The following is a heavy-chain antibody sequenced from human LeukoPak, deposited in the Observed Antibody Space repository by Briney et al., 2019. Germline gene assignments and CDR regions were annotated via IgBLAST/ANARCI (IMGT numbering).Heavy chain of an antibody. CDR2: INHSGST. D-gene: IGHD3-3*01. J-gene: IGHJ4*02. CDR3: ARSHPVVIIKGYYFDY. V-gene: IGHV4-34*01. Sequence: SETLSLTCAVYGGSFSGYYWSWIRQPPGKGLEWIGEINHSGSTNYNPSLKSRVTISVDTSKSQFSLKLSSVTAADTAVYYCARSHPVVIIKGYYFDYWGQGTLVTVSS. CDR1: GGSFSGYY.